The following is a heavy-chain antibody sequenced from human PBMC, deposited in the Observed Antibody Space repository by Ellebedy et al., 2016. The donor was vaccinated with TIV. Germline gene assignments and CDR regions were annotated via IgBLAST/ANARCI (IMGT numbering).Heavy chain of an antibody. D-gene: IGHD1-1*01. CDR1: GLSFSYYA. Sequence: GGSLRLSXAASGLSFSYYAMTWVRQAPGKGLDWVAVMFSGGSTFYADSLRGRFSVSRDDFRNTLYLQMNSLRPEDTAVYYCGRGSTGNYYAMDVWGQGTTVTVSS. V-gene: IGHV3-53*01. J-gene: IGHJ6*02. CDR3: GRGSTGNYYAMDV. CDR2: MFSGGST.